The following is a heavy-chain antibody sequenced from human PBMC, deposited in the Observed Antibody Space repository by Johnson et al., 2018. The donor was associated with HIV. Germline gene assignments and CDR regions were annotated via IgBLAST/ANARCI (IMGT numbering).Heavy chain of an antibody. J-gene: IGHJ3*02. CDR2: INSDGSST. Sequence: VQLVESGGDLVQPGGSLRLSCAASGINVSSIYMSWVRQAPGKGLEWVSRINSDGSSTSYADSVKGRFTISRDNAKNTLYLQMNSLRAEDTAVYYCAKFLPGHDAFDIWGQGTMVTVSS. CDR3: AKFLPGHDAFDI. D-gene: IGHD1-14*01. V-gene: IGHV3-74*02. CDR1: GINVSSIY.